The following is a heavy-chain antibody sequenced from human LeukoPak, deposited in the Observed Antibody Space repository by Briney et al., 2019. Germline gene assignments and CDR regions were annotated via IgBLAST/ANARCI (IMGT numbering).Heavy chain of an antibody. CDR3: ATEKVVGATRGGDYYYGMDV. CDR2: FDSEDGET. J-gene: IGHJ6*02. Sequence: ASVKVSCTVSGYTLTELSMHWVRQAPGKGLEWMGGFDSEDGETIYAQKFQGRVTMTEDTSTDTAYMELSSLRSEDTAVYYCATEKVVGATRGGDYYYGMDVWGQGTTVTVSS. V-gene: IGHV1-24*01. CDR1: GYTLTELS. D-gene: IGHD1-26*01.